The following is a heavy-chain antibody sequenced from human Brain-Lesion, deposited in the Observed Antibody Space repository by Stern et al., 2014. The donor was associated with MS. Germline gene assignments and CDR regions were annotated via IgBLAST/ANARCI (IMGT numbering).Heavy chain of an antibody. V-gene: IGHV4-61*02. Sequence: QVQLVQSGPGLVKPSQTLSLSCTVSGGSISSGGYYWSWIRQPAGKGLEWIGRIFNSGSTSYNPSLQSRVTLSIDPSKTQFSLRLNSMTAADTAVYYCARGRVVPGFQYYATDVWGQGTTVIVSS. CDR2: IFNSGST. J-gene: IGHJ6*02. CDR3: ARGRVVPGFQYYATDV. D-gene: IGHD2-2*01. CDR1: GGSISSGGYY.